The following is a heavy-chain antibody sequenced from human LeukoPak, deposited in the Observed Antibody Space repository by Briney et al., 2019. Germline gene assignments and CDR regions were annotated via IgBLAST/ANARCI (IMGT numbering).Heavy chain of an antibody. CDR1: GGSFSGYY. V-gene: IGHV4-34*01. J-gene: IGHJ4*02. D-gene: IGHD6-6*01. Sequence: SETLSLTCAVYGGSFSGYYWSWIRQPPGKGLEWIGEINHSGSTNYNPSLKSRVTISIDTSRNQFSLKLSSVTAADTAVYYCASWYSSSPFDYWGQGTLVTVSS. CDR2: INHSGST. CDR3: ASWYSSSPFDY.